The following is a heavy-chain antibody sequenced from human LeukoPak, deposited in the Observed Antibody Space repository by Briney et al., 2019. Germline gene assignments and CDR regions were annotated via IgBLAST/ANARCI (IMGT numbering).Heavy chain of an antibody. Sequence: ASVKVSCKASGYTFTGYAMHWVRQAPGQRLEWMGWINVGNGNAKYSQKFQGRVTITRDTSASTAYMELSSLRSEDTAVYYCAREGYCNGGSCYLHYFDYWGQGTLVTVSS. V-gene: IGHV1-3*01. J-gene: IGHJ4*02. D-gene: IGHD2-15*01. CDR3: AREGYCNGGSCYLHYFDY. CDR2: INVGNGNA. CDR1: GYTFTGYA.